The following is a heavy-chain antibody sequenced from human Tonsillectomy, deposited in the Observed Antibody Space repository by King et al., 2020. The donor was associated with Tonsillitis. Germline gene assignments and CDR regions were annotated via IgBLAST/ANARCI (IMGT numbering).Heavy chain of an antibody. V-gene: IGHV3-9*01. Sequence: VQLVESGGGLVQPGRSLRLSCAASGFHLDDYAMHWVRQAPGKGLDWVSGISWNSGSIGYADSVKGRFTISRDNATNSLFLQMNSLRAEDTALYYCAKDMSTGYCTEGVCFFGAFDNWGQGTMITVSS. CDR1: GFHLDDYA. J-gene: IGHJ3*02. CDR2: ISWNSGSI. D-gene: IGHD2-8*01. CDR3: AKDMSTGYCTEGVCFFGAFDN.